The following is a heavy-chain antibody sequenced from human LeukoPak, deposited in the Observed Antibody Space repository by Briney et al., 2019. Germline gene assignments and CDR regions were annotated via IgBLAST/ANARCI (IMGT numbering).Heavy chain of an antibody. Sequence: RASVKVSCKASGGTFSSYAISWVRQAPGQGLEWMGGIIPIFGTANYAQKFQGRVTITADKSTSTAYMELSSLRSEDTAVYYCAREEDYGSGSYYQRWYYFDYWGQGTLVTVSS. V-gene: IGHV1-69*06. D-gene: IGHD3-10*01. CDR1: GGTFSSYA. CDR2: IIPIFGTA. CDR3: AREEDYGSGSYYQRWYYFDY. J-gene: IGHJ4*02.